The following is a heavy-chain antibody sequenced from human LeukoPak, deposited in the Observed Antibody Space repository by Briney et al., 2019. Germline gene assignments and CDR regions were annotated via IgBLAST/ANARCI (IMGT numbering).Heavy chain of an antibody. CDR3: ARGRCRNSGCRPYFDY. J-gene: IGHJ4*02. Sequence: SETLSLTCTVSGDSISNYYWSWIRQPPGKGLEWIGYIYYSESTNYNPSLKSRVTISTDTSKSQFFLNLRSVTAEDTGIYYCARGRCRNSGCRPYFDYWGQGTQVTASS. D-gene: IGHD3-22*01. V-gene: IGHV4-59*01. CDR2: IYYSEST. CDR1: GDSISNYY.